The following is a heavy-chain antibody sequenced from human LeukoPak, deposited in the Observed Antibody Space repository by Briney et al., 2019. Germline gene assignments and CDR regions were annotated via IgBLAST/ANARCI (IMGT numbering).Heavy chain of an antibody. Sequence: PSETLSLTCTVSGGSISSSYYYWGWIRQPPGKGLEWIGSIYYSGSTNYNPSLKSRVTISVDTSKNQFSLKLSSVTAADTAVYYCARDEGPYGPVDYRGQGTLVTVSS. V-gene: IGHV4-39*07. J-gene: IGHJ4*02. CDR2: IYYSGST. CDR3: ARDEGPYGPVDY. D-gene: IGHD4-17*01. CDR1: GGSISSSYYY.